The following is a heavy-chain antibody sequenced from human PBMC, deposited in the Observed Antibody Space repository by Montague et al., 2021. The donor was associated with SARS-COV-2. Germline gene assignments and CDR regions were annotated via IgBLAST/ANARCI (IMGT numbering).Heavy chain of an antibody. J-gene: IGHJ5*02. CDR1: GFTFSSYE. CDR2: ISVTGTYI. CDR3: ARMYNYGAYNWFDP. V-gene: IGHV3-48*03. Sequence: GSLRLSCAASGFTFSSYEMNWIRQAPGKGLDWVSSISVTGTYINYADSVRGRFTISRDNAKNSLYLQMDSLGAEDTALYYCARMYNYGAYNWFDPWGQGTLVTVSS. D-gene: IGHD4/OR15-4a*01.